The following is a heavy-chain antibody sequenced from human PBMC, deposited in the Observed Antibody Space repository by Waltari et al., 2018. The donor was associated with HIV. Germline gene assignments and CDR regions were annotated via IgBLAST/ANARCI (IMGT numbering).Heavy chain of an antibody. Sequence: QVQLVQSGAAVKKPGASVTVSCKASGNTFIRYYMHWVRPVPGQGLEWMGIINPSGNSTSYVQKFQGRLTMTRDTSTSTVYMELSSLRSEDTAVYYCARAPCSGGSCRLFDYWGQGTLVTVSS. D-gene: IGHD2-15*01. CDR2: INPSGNST. CDR1: GNTFIRYY. J-gene: IGHJ4*02. V-gene: IGHV1-46*01. CDR3: ARAPCSGGSCRLFDY.